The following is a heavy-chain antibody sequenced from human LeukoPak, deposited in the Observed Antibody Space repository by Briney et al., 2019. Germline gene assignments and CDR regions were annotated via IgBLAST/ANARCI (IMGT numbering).Heavy chain of an antibody. CDR2: ISSSSSTI. J-gene: IGHJ4*02. CDR1: GFTFSNYA. V-gene: IGHV3-48*02. Sequence: GGSLRLSCVASGFTFSNYAMNWVRQAPGKGLEWVSYISSSSSTIYYADSVKGRFTISRDNAKNSLYLQMNSLRDEDTAVYYCAREGRRAITMVRGVIVYWGQGTLVTVSS. D-gene: IGHD3-10*01. CDR3: AREGRRAITMVRGVIVY.